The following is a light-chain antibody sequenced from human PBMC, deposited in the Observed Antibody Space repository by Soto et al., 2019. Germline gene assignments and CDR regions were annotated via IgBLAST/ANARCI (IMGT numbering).Light chain of an antibody. J-gene: IGKJ1*01. CDR3: QQYGSSRT. Sequence: EIVMTQSPATLSVSLGERATLSCRASQSVSTDLAWYQQKPGQAPRLLIYGASSRATGIPDRFSGSGSGTDFTLTISRLEHEDFAVYYCQQYGSSRTFGQGTKVDIK. CDR2: GAS. CDR1: QSVSTD. V-gene: IGKV3-20*01.